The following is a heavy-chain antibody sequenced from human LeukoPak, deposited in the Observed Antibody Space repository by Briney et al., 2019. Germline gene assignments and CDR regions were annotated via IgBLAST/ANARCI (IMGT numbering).Heavy chain of an antibody. Sequence: PGGSLRLSCAASGFTVSSNYMSWVRQAPGKGLEWVSAISGSGGSTYYADSVKGRFTISRDNSKNTLYLQMNSLRAEDTAVYYCAKDTAYYDSSGYPPFEYWGQGTLVTVSS. J-gene: IGHJ4*02. CDR2: ISGSGGST. V-gene: IGHV3-23*01. D-gene: IGHD3-22*01. CDR1: GFTVSSNY. CDR3: AKDTAYYDSSGYPPFEY.